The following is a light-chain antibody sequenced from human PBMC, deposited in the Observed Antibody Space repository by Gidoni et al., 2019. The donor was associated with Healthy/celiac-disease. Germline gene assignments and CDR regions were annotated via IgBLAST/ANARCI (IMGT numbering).Light chain of an antibody. V-gene: IGLV1-40*01. CDR2: GNS. CDR1: SSNIGAGYD. J-gene: IGLJ2*01. CDR3: QSYDSSLSGVV. Sequence: QSVLTQPPSVAGAPGQRVTISCTGSSSNIGAGYDVHWSQQLPGTAPKLLIYGNSNRPSGVPDRCSGSKSGTSASRAITGLQAEDEADYYCQSYDSSLSGVVFGGGTKLTVL.